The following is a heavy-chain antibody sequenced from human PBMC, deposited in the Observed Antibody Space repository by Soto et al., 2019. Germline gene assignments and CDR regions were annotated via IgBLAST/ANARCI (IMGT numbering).Heavy chain of an antibody. V-gene: IGHV4-30-2*01. CDR1: GGSISSGGYS. CDR2: IHHSGTT. J-gene: IGHJ3*02. CDR3: ARDFDAFDI. Sequence: SETLSLTCAVSGGSISSGGYSWSWIRQPPGKGLECIGYIHHSGTTYYNPSLKSRVTISVDRSKNQVSLKLSSVTAADTAIYYCARDFDAFDIWGQGTMVT.